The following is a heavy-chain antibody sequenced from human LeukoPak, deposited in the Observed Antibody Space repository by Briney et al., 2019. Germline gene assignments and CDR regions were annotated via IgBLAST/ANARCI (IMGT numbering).Heavy chain of an antibody. CDR3: AAVFGSGYYYYFDY. CDR2: LAVGSGNT. Sequence: SVTLSCTASGSSCSGSCMNWLRQVRGHPLKWLGWLAVGSGNTNYAQKFQGRVTITRDMSTSTAYMELSSLRSEDTALSYCAAVFGSGYYYYFDYWGQGSLVTVSS. V-gene: IGHV1-58*02. CDR1: GSSCSGSC. D-gene: IGHD3-22*01. J-gene: IGHJ4*02.